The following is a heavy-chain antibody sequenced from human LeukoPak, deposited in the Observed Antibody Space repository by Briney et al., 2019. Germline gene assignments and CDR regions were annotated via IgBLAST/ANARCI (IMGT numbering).Heavy chain of an antibody. CDR2: TYYRSKWFN. CDR3: ARGYYSGSYYYYYGMDV. Sequence: SKTLSLTCAISGDSVSSNSAAWNWIRQSPSRGLEWLGRTYYRSKWFNDYAVSVKSRITINPDTSKNQFSLQLNSVTPEDTAVYYCARGYYSGSYYYYYGMDVWGQGTTVTVSS. CDR1: GDSVSSNSAA. D-gene: IGHD1-26*01. V-gene: IGHV6-1*01. J-gene: IGHJ6*02.